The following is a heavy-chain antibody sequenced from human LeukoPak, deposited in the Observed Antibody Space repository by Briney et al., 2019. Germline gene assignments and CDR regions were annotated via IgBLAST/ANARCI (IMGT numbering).Heavy chain of an antibody. D-gene: IGHD2-15*01. CDR3: AVVAGEDPEDPFDF. Sequence: EGSLRLSCAASGFTFSSYSMNWVRQAPGKGLECVSSISSSSSYIYYADSVKGRFTIYRDNAMNSLYLQMNSLRAEDTAVYYCAVVAGEDPEDPFDFWGQGTLVTVSS. CDR1: GFTFSSYS. V-gene: IGHV3-21*01. J-gene: IGHJ4*02. CDR2: ISSSSSYI.